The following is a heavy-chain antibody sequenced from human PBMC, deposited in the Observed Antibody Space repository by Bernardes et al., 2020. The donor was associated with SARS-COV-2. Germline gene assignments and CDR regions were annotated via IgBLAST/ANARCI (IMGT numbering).Heavy chain of an antibody. D-gene: IGHD3-10*01. CDR3: AREGEGVWGPLDY. V-gene: IGHV6-1*01. CDR2: TYFRSKWYN. J-gene: IGHJ4*02. Sequence: SQTLSLTCAISGDSVSSNSAAWTWIRQSPSRGLEWLGRTYFRSKWYNDYALSVKSRITINPDTSRNQFSLQLNSVTPEDTAVYYCAREGEGVWGPLDYWGRGTLVTVSS. CDR1: GDSVSSNSAA.